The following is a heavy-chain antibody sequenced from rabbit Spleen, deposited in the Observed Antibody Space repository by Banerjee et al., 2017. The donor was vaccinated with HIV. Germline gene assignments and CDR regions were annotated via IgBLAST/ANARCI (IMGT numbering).Heavy chain of an antibody. CDR1: GVSFSSSSY. V-gene: IGHV1S40*01. D-gene: IGHD6-1*01. CDR3: AREVLYAGVAAFGYAALHYFDL. CDR2: IDTGSSGFT. J-gene: IGHJ4*01. Sequence: QSLEESGGDLVKPGASLTLTCTASGVSFSSSSYICWVRQAPGKGLEWIACIDTGSSGFTYFATWAKGRFTITRSTSLNTVTLQLNSLTAADTATYFCAREVLYAGVAAFGYAALHYFDLWGPGTLVTVS.